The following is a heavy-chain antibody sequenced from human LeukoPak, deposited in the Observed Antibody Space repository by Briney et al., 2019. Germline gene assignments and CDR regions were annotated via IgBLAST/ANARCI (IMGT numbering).Heavy chain of an antibody. CDR2: ISYDGSNK. J-gene: IGHJ4*02. Sequence: GRSLRLSRAASGFTFSSYGMHWVRQAPGKGLEWVAVISYDGSNKYYADSVKGRFTISRDNSKNTLYLQMNSLRAEATAVYYCAKDEGQQQLEYYFDYWGQGTLVTVSS. D-gene: IGHD6-13*01. CDR1: GFTFSSYG. CDR3: AKDEGQQQLEYYFDY. V-gene: IGHV3-30*18.